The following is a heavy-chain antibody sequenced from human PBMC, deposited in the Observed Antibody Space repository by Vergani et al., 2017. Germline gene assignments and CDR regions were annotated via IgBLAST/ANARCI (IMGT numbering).Heavy chain of an antibody. Sequence: QVQLVESGGGVVQPGRSLRLSCAASGFTFSSYAMHWVRQAPGKGLEWVAVISYDGSNKYYADSVKGRFTISRDNSKNTLYLQMNSLRAEDTAGYYCARAGYSSSWYRGKGYYYYGMDVWGQGTTVTVSS. CDR2: ISYDGSNK. CDR3: ARAGYSSSWYRGKGYYYYGMDV. D-gene: IGHD6-13*01. CDR1: GFTFSSYA. J-gene: IGHJ6*02. V-gene: IGHV3-30*01.